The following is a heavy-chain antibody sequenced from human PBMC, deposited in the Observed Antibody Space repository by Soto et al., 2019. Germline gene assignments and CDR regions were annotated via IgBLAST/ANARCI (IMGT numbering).Heavy chain of an antibody. D-gene: IGHD5-12*01. Sequence: ASVKVSCKASGYTFTRCTLHWVRQAHGQRLEWMGWINTGNGNTRYSQKFQGRVTITRDTPASTAYVELSSLRSEDTAVYCWARGRVHSGYWALGYWGQVTPVIFSS. CDR3: ARGRVHSGYWALGY. J-gene: IGHJ4*02. V-gene: IGHV1-3*04. CDR2: INTGNGNT. CDR1: GYTFTRCT.